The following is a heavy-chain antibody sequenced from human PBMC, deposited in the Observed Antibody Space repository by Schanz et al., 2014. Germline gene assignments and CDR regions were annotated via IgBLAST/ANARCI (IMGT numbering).Heavy chain of an antibody. J-gene: IGHJ4*02. D-gene: IGHD1-26*01. CDR1: GDSISNTPYY. Sequence: QVQLQESGPGLVKPSQTLSLTCTVSGDSISNTPYYWTWIRQHPGKGLEWIGYIFFSGATHQNPSLKSRMSISIDTSKNQFSLDLTSVTAADTAVYYCARGGFWGSYYGLFDYWGQGALVTVSS. CDR2: IFFSGAT. CDR3: ARGGFWGSYYGLFDY. V-gene: IGHV4-31*03.